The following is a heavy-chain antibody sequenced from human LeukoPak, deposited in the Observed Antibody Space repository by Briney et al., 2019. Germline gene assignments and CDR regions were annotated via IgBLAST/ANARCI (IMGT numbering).Heavy chain of an antibody. CDR3: AKDRKYYYGSGSPGADY. Sequence: PPGGSLRLSCAASGFTFSSYAMSWVRQAPGKGLEWVSAISGSGGSTYYADSVKGRFTISRDNSKNTLYLQMNSLRAEDTAVYYCAKDRKYYYGSGSPGADYWGQGTLVTVSS. CDR1: GFTFSSYA. V-gene: IGHV3-23*01. CDR2: ISGSGGST. D-gene: IGHD3-10*01. J-gene: IGHJ4*02.